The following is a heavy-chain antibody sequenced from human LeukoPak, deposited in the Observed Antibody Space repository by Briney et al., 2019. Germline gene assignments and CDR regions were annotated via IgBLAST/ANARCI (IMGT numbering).Heavy chain of an antibody. CDR2: MSGSGDNT. CDR1: GFTFNNYA. CDR3: AKTRGSYRFFDY. Sequence: GGSLRLSCAASGFTFNNYAMNWVRQAPGKGLEWVSAMSGSGDNTYYADSVKGRFTISRDNSKNTLYLQMNSLRAEDTAVYYCAKTRGSYRFFDYWGQGTLVTVSS. J-gene: IGHJ4*02. V-gene: IGHV3-23*01. D-gene: IGHD1-26*01.